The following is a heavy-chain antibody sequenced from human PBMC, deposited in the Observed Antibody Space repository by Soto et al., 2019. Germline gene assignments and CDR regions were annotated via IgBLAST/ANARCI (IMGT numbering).Heavy chain of an antibody. CDR2: IYTSGST. D-gene: IGHD6-19*01. CDR3: GRHHFHRFRVYNSGEAVGI. V-gene: IGHV4-4*07. J-gene: IGHJ3*02. CDR1: GGSISSYY. Sequence: SETLSLTCTASGGSISSYYRSWIRQPAGKGLEWIGRIYTSGSTNYNPSLKSRVTMSVETTNNQFSLKLSYVTAADKAVYYCGRHHFHRFRVYNSGEAVGIWGQGTMVTVSS.